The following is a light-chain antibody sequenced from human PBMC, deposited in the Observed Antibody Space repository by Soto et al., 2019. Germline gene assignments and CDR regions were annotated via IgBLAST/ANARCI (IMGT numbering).Light chain of an antibody. CDR2: GAS. Sequence: EIVWTQSPGTLSLSPGERATLSCRASQSVSSSYLAWYQQKPGQAPRLLIYGASSRATGIPDRFSGSGSGTDFTLTISRLEPEDCAVYYWQQYGSSLTWTFGQGTKVEIK. J-gene: IGKJ1*01. CDR1: QSVSSSY. CDR3: QQYGSSLTWT. V-gene: IGKV3-20*01.